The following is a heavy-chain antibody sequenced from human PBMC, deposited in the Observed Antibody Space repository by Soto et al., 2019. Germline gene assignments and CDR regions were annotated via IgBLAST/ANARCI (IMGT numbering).Heavy chain of an antibody. J-gene: IGHJ6*03. CDR1: GGSCSGYY. D-gene: IGHD3-10*01. CDR3: ARGSRYYGSGSYGEKARNYYYYYMDV. Sequence: TSQTLSLTCAVYGGSCSGYYWSWIRQPPGKGLEWIGEINHSGSTNYNPSLKSRVTISVDTSKNQFSLKLSSVTAADTAVYYCARGSRYYGSGSYGEKARNYYYYYMDVWGKGTTVTVSS. CDR2: INHSGST. V-gene: IGHV4-34*01.